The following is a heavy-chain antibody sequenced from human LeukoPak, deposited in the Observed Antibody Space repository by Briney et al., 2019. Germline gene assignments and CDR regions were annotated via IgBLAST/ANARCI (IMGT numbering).Heavy chain of an antibody. CDR2: INHSGST. Sequence: KPSETLSLTCAVYGGSFSGYYWSWLRQPPGKGLEWIGEINHSGSTNYNPSLKSRVTISVDTSKNQFSLKLSSVTAADTAVYYCASIRGSYSYLRTFDYWGQGTLVTVSS. D-gene: IGHD5-18*01. CDR3: ASIRGSYSYLRTFDY. V-gene: IGHV4-34*01. J-gene: IGHJ4*02. CDR1: GGSFSGYY.